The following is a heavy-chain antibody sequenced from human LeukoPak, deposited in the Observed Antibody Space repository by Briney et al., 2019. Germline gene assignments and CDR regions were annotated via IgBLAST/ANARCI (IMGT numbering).Heavy chain of an antibody. J-gene: IGHJ4*02. D-gene: IGHD2-21*01. Sequence: GGSLRLSCAASGFIFRTYWMHWVRQAPGKGLVWVSRISDDGSYTSNVDSVKGRFTISRDNVNNMLYLHMNSLRAEDTAVYYCASFGISWRSSYWGQGTLVTVSS. CDR1: GFIFRTYW. CDR2: ISDDGSYT. V-gene: IGHV3-74*01. CDR3: ASFGISWRSSY.